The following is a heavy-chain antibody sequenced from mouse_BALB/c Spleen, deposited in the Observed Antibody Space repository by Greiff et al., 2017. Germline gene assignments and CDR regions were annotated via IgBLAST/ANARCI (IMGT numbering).Heavy chain of an antibody. CDR3: ARWNYGSPFDY. CDR2: ISPNNGGT. D-gene: IGHD1-1*01. Sequence: EVQLQQSGPGLVKPGASVKISCTTSGYTFTDYTMHWVKQSHGKGLEWIGGISPNNGGTSYNQKFKGKTTLTVDKSSSTAYMELRSLTSEDSAVYYCARWNYGSPFDYWGQGTTLTVSS. CDR1: GYTFTDYT. V-gene: IGHV1-18*01. J-gene: IGHJ2*01.